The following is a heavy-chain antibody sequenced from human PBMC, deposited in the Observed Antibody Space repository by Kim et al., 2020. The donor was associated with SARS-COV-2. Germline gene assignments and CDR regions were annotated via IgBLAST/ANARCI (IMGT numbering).Heavy chain of an antibody. J-gene: IGHJ2*01. V-gene: IGHV4-34*01. CDR3: ARGLESGYVADL. Sequence: NYNPSLKSRVTMSVDTSKNQASLKLSSVTAADTAVYYCARGLESGYVADLWGRGTLVTVSS. D-gene: IGHD5-12*01.